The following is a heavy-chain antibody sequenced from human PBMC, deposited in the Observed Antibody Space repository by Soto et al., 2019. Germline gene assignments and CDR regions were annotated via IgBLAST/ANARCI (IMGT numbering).Heavy chain of an antibody. CDR3: ARHSPHGHETPVYYYYGMDV. CDR1: GGSISSSSYY. Sequence: PSETLSLTCTVSGGSISSSSYYWGWIRQPPGKGLEWIGSIYYSGSTYYNPSLKSRVTISVDTSKNQFSLKLSSVTAADTAVYYCARHSPHGHETPVYYYYGMDVWGQGTTVTVSS. V-gene: IGHV4-39*01. J-gene: IGHJ6*02. CDR2: IYYSGST.